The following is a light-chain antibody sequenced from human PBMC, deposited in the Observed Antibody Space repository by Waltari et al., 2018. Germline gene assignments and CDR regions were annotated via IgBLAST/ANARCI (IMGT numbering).Light chain of an antibody. Sequence: DIQMTQSPSTLSASVGDRVPITCRATQSVNSWLAWYQQKPGKAPNLLIYKASSLESGVPSRFSGSGSGTEFTLTISSLQPDDFATYYCQQYKNYPLTFGGGTKVEIK. J-gene: IGKJ4*01. CDR2: KAS. V-gene: IGKV1-5*03. CDR1: QSVNSW. CDR3: QQYKNYPLT.